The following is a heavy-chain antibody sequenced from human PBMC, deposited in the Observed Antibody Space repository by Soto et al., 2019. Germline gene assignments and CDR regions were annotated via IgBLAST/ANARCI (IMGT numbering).Heavy chain of an antibody. CDR3: ARRAWDSYYAIDV. J-gene: IGHJ6*02. CDR2: ISYDGSDK. D-gene: IGHD3-22*01. V-gene: IGHV3-30*09. CDR1: GFTYTDFA. Sequence: VQLVESGGGEVQPGRSLRLSCAASGFTYTDFALHWVRQAPGKGLEWVAIISYDGSDKYYADSVKGRFAISRDNPKNTLYLEMNSLRPEDTAVYFSARRAWDSYYAIDVWGQGTTVTVFS.